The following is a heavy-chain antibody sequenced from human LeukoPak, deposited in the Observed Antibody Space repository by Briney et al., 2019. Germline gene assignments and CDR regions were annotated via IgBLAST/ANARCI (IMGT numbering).Heavy chain of an antibody. D-gene: IGHD1-14*01. CDR1: GLTFNTYA. J-gene: IGHJ4*01. CDR2: ISPSGDRA. CDR3: ATELWGGRHLRAEF. V-gene: IGHV3-23*01. Sequence: GGSLRLSCVASGLTFNTYAMSRVRQAPGKGLEWVSAISPSGDRAYYADSLRGRFTISRDNSRNTLNLHIDRLRVEDTAMYSCATELWGGRHLRAEFWGHGTLVTVSS.